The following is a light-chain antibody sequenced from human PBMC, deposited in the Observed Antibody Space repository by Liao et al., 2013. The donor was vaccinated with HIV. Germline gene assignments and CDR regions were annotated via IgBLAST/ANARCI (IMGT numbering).Light chain of an antibody. V-gene: IGLV3-21*04. CDR1: NIGSNS. CDR3: QVWDSSSDHRGV. CDR2: YDS. J-gene: IGLJ3*02. Sequence: SYELTQPPSVSVAPGKTAKITCGGNNIGSNSVHWYQQKPGQAPVLVIYYDSDRPSGIPERFSGSHSGNTATLTISRVEAGDEADYYCQVWDSSSDHRGVFGGGTKLTVL.